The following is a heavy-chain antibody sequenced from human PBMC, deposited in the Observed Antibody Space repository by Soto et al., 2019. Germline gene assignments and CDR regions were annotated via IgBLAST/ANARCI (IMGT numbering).Heavy chain of an antibody. CDR3: ARRRLGSSHHWALWGMDV. V-gene: IGHV1-2*02. Sequence: ASVKVSCKASGYTFSGYYIHWLRQAPGQGLEWMGWINPNSGGTNYAQKFQGRVTVTRDTPTSTAYMELSRLTSDDTAVYYCARRRLGSSHHWALWGMDVWGQGTTVTVSS. CDR1: GYTFSGYY. J-gene: IGHJ6*02. D-gene: IGHD6-6*01. CDR2: INPNSGGT.